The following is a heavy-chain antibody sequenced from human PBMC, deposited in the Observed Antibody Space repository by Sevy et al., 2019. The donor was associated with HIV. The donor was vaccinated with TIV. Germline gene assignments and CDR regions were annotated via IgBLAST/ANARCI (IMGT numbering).Heavy chain of an antibody. CDR2: ISYDGNIQ. CDR3: AKDQGGYNYAPGY. CDR1: GFSFSTYG. V-gene: IGHV3-30*18. D-gene: IGHD5-18*01. Sequence: GESLKISCSASGFSFSTYGMHWVRQAPGKGLEWVAVISYDGNIQYYADSVKGRFTVSRDNSKNTLYLQMNSLRAEDSAVYYCAKDQGGYNYAPGYWGQGTLVTVSS. J-gene: IGHJ4*02.